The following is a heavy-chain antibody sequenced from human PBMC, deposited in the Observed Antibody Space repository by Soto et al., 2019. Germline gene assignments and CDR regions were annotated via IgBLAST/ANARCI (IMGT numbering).Heavy chain of an antibody. D-gene: IGHD3-16*02. CDR3: ARDTGMITFGGFIAQGLYFDY. CDR2: IIPIFGTA. CDR1: GGTFSSYA. Sequence: QVQLVQSGAEVKKPGSSVKVSCKASGGTFSSYAISWVRQAPGQGLEWMGGIIPIFGTANYAQKFQGRVTITADESTSTAYMELSSLRSEDTAVYYCARDTGMITFGGFIAQGLYFDYWGQGTLVTVSS. V-gene: IGHV1-69*01. J-gene: IGHJ4*02.